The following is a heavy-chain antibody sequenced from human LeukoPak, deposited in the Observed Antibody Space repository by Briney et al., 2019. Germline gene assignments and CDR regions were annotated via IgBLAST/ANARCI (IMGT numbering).Heavy chain of an antibody. V-gene: IGHV3-15*01. D-gene: IGHD3-16*02. J-gene: IGHJ4*02. CDR1: GFTFSNAW. CDR3: TTDPAFGGVIVI. Sequence: GGSLRLSCAASGFTFSNAWMSWVRQAPGKGLEWVGRIKSKTDGGTTDYAAPVKGRFTISRDDSKNTLYLQMNSLKTEDTAVYYWTTDPAFGGVIVIWGQGTLVTVSS. CDR2: IKSKTDGGTT.